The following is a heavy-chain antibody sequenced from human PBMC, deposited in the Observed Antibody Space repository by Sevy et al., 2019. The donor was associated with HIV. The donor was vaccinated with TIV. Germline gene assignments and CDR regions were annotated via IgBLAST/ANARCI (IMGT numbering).Heavy chain of an antibody. Sequence: SETLSLTCTVSGGSISSSSYYWGWIRQPPGKGLEWIGSIYYSGSTYYNPSLKSRVTISVDTSKNQFSLKLSSVTAAETAVYYCASQREEGQGLRFLEWLLSGDNWFDPWGQGTLVTVSS. D-gene: IGHD3-3*01. CDR2: IYYSGST. CDR3: ASQREEGQGLRFLEWLLSGDNWFDP. CDR1: GGSISSSSYY. J-gene: IGHJ5*02. V-gene: IGHV4-39*01.